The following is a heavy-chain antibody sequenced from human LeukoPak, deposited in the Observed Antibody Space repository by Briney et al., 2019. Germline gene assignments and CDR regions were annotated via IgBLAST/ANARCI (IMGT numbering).Heavy chain of an antibody. Sequence: GGSLRLSCAASGFPFSSYSMNWVRQAPGKGLEWVSYISSSSDTIYYVDSVKGRFTISRDNAKNSLYLQMNSLRADDTAVYYCARDRSGNYYNPNWFDPWGRGTLVTVSS. V-gene: IGHV3-48*01. CDR3: ARDRSGNYYNPNWFDP. CDR2: ISSSSDTI. D-gene: IGHD3-10*01. CDR1: GFPFSSYS. J-gene: IGHJ5*02.